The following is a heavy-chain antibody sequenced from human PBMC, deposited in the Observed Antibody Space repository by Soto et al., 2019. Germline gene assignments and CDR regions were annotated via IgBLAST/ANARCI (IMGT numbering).Heavy chain of an antibody. CDR3: ASQNRNYYDSSGYDWFAP. J-gene: IGHJ5*02. V-gene: IGHV1-69*01. Sequence: QVQLVQSGAEVKKPGSSVKVSCKASGGTFSSYAISWVRQAPGQGLEWMGGIIPIFGTANYAQKFQGRVTITADESTSTAYMELSSLRSEDTAVYYCASQNRNYYDSSGYDWFAPWGQGTLVTVSS. CDR1: GGTFSSYA. CDR2: IIPIFGTA. D-gene: IGHD3-22*01.